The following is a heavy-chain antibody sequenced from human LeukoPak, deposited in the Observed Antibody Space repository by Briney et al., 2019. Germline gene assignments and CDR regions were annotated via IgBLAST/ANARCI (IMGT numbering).Heavy chain of an antibody. CDR2: IYHSGST. CDR3: ARGLGYGLLLAAFDI. D-gene: IGHD2-21*01. CDR1: GGSISSGGYY. V-gene: IGHV4-30-2*01. Sequence: PSQTLSLTCTVSGGSISSGGYYWSWIRQPPGKGLEWIGYIYHSGSTYYNPSLKSRVTISVDRSKNQFSLKLSSVTAADTAVYYCARGLGYGLLLAAFDIWGQGTMVTVSS. J-gene: IGHJ3*02.